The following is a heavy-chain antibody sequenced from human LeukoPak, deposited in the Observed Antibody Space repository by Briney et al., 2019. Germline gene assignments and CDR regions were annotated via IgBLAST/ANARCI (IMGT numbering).Heavy chain of an antibody. D-gene: IGHD1-26*01. Sequence: SETLSLTCTVSGGSISSSSYYWGWIRQPPGKGLEWIGSIYYSGSTYYNPSLKSRVTMSVDTSKNQFSLKLSSVTAADTAVYYCARDSRFRGEWELLGGPITGPDCWGQGTLVTVSS. J-gene: IGHJ4*02. CDR3: ARDSRFRGEWELLGGPITGPDC. CDR1: GGSISSSSYY. V-gene: IGHV4-39*07. CDR2: IYYSGST.